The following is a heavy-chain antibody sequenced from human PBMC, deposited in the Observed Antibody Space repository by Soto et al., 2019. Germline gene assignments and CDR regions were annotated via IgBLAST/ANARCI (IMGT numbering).Heavy chain of an antibody. CDR2: INAGNGNT. J-gene: IGHJ5*02. V-gene: IGHV1-3*01. D-gene: IGHD4-4*01. Sequence: GASVKVSCKASGYTFTSYAMHWVRQAPGQRLEWMGWINAGNGNTKYSQKFQGRVTITRDTSASTAYMELSSLRSEDTAVYYCARDTTVTDWFDPWGQGTLVTVSS. CDR1: GYTFTSYA. CDR3: ARDTTVTDWFDP.